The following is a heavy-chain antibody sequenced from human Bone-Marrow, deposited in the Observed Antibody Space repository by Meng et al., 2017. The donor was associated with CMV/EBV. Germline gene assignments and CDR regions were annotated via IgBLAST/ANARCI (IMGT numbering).Heavy chain of an antibody. CDR3: ARRRTFKTGGGDYRGAFDI. V-gene: IGHV3-48*03. CDR1: GFTFSSYE. D-gene: IGHD2-21*02. Sequence: LSLTCAASGFTFSSYEMNWVRQAPGKGLEWVSYISSSGSTIYYADSVKGRFTISRDNAKNSLYLQMNSLRAEDTAVYYCARRRTFKTGGGDYRGAFDIWGQGTMVTVSS. CDR2: ISSSGSTI. J-gene: IGHJ3*02.